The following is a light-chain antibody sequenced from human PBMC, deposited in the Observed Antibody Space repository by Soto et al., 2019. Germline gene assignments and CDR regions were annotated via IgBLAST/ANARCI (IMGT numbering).Light chain of an antibody. J-gene: IGKJ4*01. CDR2: DAS. CDR1: QSVGTS. CDR3: QQRSSWPALT. Sequence: VLTQSQSTETLSPGERATLSCTGSQSVGTSFAWYQQQPGQAPRLFVYDASNRATGVSARFSGGGSGTDFTLTISSLEPEDFALYYCQQRSSWPALTFGGGTKVEIK. V-gene: IGKV3-11*01.